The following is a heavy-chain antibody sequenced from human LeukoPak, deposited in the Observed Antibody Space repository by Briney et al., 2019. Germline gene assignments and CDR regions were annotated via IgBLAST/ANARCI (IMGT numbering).Heavy chain of an antibody. CDR2: ISHGGST. CDR3: ARGPPSGSYFS. Sequence: PSETLSLTCAVYGGSFSGYYWSWVRQPPGKGLEWIGEISHGGSTNYNPSLKSRVTISIDTSKNQYSLNLNSVTAADTAVYYCARGPPSGSYFSWGQGTQVTVSS. V-gene: IGHV4-34*01. D-gene: IGHD1-26*01. J-gene: IGHJ5*02. CDR1: GGSFSGYY.